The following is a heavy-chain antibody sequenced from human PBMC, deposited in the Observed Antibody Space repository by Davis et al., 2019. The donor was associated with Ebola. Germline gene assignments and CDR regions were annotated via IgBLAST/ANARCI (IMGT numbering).Heavy chain of an antibody. CDR1: GLTFSNYC. D-gene: IGHD5/OR15-5a*01. V-gene: IGHV3-23*01. CDR3: ATYPKGDTSVFDY. J-gene: IGHJ4*02. Sequence: PGGSLRLSCAASGLTFSNYCMSWVRQAPGKGLEWVSAIGGSGDRTYYADSVKGRFTISRDNSRKTLYLEMNSLRAEDTAIYYCATYPKGDTSVFDYWGQGTRVTVSS. CDR2: IGGSGDRT.